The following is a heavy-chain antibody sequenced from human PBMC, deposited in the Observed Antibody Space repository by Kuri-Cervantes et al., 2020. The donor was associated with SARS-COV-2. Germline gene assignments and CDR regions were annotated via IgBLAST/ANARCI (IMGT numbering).Heavy chain of an antibody. V-gene: IGHV4-34*01. CDR2: ISHSGST. D-gene: IGHD3-3*01. Sequence: GSLRLSCATSGFTFSDYSMSWIRQVPGKGLQWIGEISHSGSTKYNPSLKSRVTISVDTSKNQFSLKLSSVTAADTAVYYRASMYYDFWSGYPFDYWGQGTLVTVSS. CDR3: ASMYYDFWSGYPFDY. J-gene: IGHJ4*02. CDR1: GFTFSDYS.